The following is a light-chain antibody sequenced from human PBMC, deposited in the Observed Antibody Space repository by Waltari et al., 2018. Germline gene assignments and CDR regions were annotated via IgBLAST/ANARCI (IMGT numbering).Light chain of an antibody. Sequence: DIQMTQSPSTQSASIGDRVTITCRDSQSITNWLAWYQQKPGKAPKLLIYKASTLESGVPSRFSGSGSGTEFTLTISSLQPDDFATYYCQQYNNYVATFGQGTKVEIK. J-gene: IGKJ1*01. V-gene: IGKV1-5*03. CDR3: QQYNNYVAT. CDR2: KAS. CDR1: QSITNW.